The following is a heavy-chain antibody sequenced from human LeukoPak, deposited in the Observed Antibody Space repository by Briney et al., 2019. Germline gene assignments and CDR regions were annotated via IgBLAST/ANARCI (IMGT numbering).Heavy chain of an antibody. Sequence: GGSLRLSCAASGFTLSGYFMNWLRQAPGKGLEVVSCIGNNGVAIYYADSVKGRFTISRDNAKNSLYLQMSSLRAEDTAVYFCARLRNVVNVHWGFFDTWGQGAMVTVSS. V-gene: IGHV3-48*04. CDR3: ARLRNVVNVHWGFFDT. CDR2: IGNNGVAI. D-gene: IGHD4-23*01. J-gene: IGHJ4*02. CDR1: GFTLSGYF.